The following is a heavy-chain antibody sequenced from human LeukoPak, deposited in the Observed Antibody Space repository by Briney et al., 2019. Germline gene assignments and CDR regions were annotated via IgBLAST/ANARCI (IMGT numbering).Heavy chain of an antibody. J-gene: IGHJ4*02. CDR2: IWYDGSKK. CDR1: GFTFRSHG. V-gene: IGHV3-33*01. D-gene: IGHD6-19*01. Sequence: PGGSLRLSCAASGFTFRSHGMQWVRQAPGKGLEWVAVIWYDGSKKYYADSVKGRFTISRDHSKNTLYLQMKSLRAEDTAVYYCARELEIAVAGTLGYWGQGTLVTVSS. CDR3: ARELEIAVAGTLGY.